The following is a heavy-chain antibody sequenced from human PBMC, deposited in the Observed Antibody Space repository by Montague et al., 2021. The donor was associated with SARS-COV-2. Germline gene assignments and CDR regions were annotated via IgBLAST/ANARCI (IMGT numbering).Heavy chain of an antibody. CDR3: ASHRSGWDGRFDY. CDR1: GFTFSNYA. J-gene: IGHJ4*02. CDR2: ISDNGRNK. V-gene: IGHV3-23*01. Sequence: SLRLSCAASGFTFSNYAMSWVRQAPGKGLEWLAIISDNGRNKYYADSVKGRFTISRDNSKNSLYLHMNSLTADDTAVYYCASHRSGWDGRFDYWGQGTLVTVSS. D-gene: IGHD6-19*01.